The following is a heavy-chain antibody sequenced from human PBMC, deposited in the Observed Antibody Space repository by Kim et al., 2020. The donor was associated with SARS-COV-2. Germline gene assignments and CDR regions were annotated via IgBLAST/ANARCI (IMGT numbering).Heavy chain of an antibody. CDR1: GGSFSGYY. Sequence: SETLSLTCAVYGGSFSGYYWSWIRQPPGKGLEWIGEINHSGSTNYNPSLKSRVTISVDTSKNQFSLKLSSVTAADTAVYYCARGPHVDIVATITSQYYFDYWGQGTLVTVSS. CDR3: ARGPHVDIVATITSQYYFDY. D-gene: IGHD5-12*01. V-gene: IGHV4-34*01. CDR2: INHSGST. J-gene: IGHJ4*02.